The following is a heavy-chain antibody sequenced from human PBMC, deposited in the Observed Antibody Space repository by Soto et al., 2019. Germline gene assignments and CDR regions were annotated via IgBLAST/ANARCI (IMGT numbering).Heavy chain of an antibody. Sequence: KTSETLSLTCTVSGGSISSYYWSWIRQPPGKGLEWIGYIYYSGSTNYNPSLKSRVTISVDTSKNQFSLKLSSVTAADTAVYYCARGLYDFWSGYWRYNWFDPWGQGTLVTVST. J-gene: IGHJ5*02. CDR1: GGSISSYY. CDR3: ARGLYDFWSGYWRYNWFDP. V-gene: IGHV4-59*01. D-gene: IGHD3-3*01. CDR2: IYYSGST.